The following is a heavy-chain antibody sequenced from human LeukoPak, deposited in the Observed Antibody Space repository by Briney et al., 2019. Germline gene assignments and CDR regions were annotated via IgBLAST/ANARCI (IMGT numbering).Heavy chain of an antibody. D-gene: IGHD6-13*01. V-gene: IGHV4-31*03. CDR3: ARSGQQLAIY. J-gene: IGHJ4*02. CDR2: IYYSGST. CDR1: GGSVSSGGYY. Sequence: SETRSLTCTVSGGSVSSGGYYWSWIRQHPGKGLEWIGYIYYSGSTYYNPSLKSRVTISVDTSKNQFSLKLSSVTAADTAVYYCARSGQQLAIYWGQGTLVTVSS.